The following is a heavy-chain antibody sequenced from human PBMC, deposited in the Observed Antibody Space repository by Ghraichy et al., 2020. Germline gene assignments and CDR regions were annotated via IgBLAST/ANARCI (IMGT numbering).Heavy chain of an antibody. V-gene: IGHV4-34*01. CDR1: GASFRQP. Sequence: SQTLSLTCTFSGASFRQPWTWVRQPPGKGLEWVGEINKDRTVNYNPSLRSRLTISVVSSMQQVSLRMASVTAADTAVYYCGRGGDLGVWGQGTTVIVSS. D-gene: IGHD3-10*01. J-gene: IGHJ3*01. CDR3: GRGGDLGV. CDR2: INKDRTV.